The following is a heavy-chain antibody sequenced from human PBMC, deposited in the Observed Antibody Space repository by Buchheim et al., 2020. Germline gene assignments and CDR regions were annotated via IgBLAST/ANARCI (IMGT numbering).Heavy chain of an antibody. J-gene: IGHJ6*02. CDR1: GGSITSGTYY. CDR3: ARDHVWYQPASYYGMDV. CDR2: IYASGST. Sequence: QRQLQESGPGLVKPSQTLSLTCTVSGGSITSGTYYWSWIRQPAGKGLEWVGRIYASGSTNHNPSLKSRVTISVDTSKNQFSLKLRSVTAADTAVYFCARDHVWYQPASYYGMDVWGQGTT. V-gene: IGHV4-61*02. D-gene: IGHD2-2*01.